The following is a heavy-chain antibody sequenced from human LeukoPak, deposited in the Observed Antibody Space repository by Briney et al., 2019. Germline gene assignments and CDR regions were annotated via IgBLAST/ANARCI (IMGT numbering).Heavy chain of an antibody. CDR1: GGSFSGYY. V-gene: IGHV4-34*01. CDR2: INHSGST. J-gene: IGHJ4*02. Sequence: SETLSLTCAVYGGSFSGYYWSWIRQPPGKGLEWIGEINHSGSTNYNPPLKSRVTISVDTSKNQFSLKLSSVTAADTAVYYCARGLDDYIWGSYRYTRTIPFDYWGQGTLVTVSS. D-gene: IGHD3-16*02. CDR3: ARGLDDYIWGSYRYTRTIPFDY.